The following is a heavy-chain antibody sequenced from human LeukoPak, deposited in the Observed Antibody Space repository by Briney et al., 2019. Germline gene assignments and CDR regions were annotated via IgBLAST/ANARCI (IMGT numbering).Heavy chain of an antibody. CDR2: INPNSGGT. Sequence: ASVKVSCKASGYTFTGFYMHWVRQAPGQGLEWMGRINPNSGGTNYAQKFQDRVAMTRDTSTSAAYMELTRLRSDDTGVYYCAREGRYCSGSSCYLAYWGQGTLVTASS. J-gene: IGHJ4*02. D-gene: IGHD2-2*01. V-gene: IGHV1-2*05. CDR3: AREGRYCSGSSCYLAY. CDR1: GYTFTGFY.